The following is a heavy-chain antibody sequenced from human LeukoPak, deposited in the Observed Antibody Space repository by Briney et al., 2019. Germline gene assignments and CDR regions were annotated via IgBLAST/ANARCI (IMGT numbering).Heavy chain of an antibody. CDR1: GDTFTSYD. CDR2: INPNSGGT. CDR3: ARAVVGYCSGGSCSLFDY. D-gene: IGHD2-15*01. J-gene: IGHJ4*02. Sequence: ASVKVSCKASGDTFTSYDINWVRQAPGQGLEWMRRINPNSGGTNYAQKFQGRVTMTRDTSISTAYMELSRLRSDDTAVYYCARAVVGYCSGGSCSLFDYWGQGTLVTVSS. V-gene: IGHV1-2*06.